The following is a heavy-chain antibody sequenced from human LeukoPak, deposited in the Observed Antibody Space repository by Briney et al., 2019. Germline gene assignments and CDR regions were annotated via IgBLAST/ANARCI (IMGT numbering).Heavy chain of an antibody. Sequence: SETLSLTCTVSGGSISSYYWSWIRQPPGKGLEWIGYIYYSGSTNYNPSLKSRVTISVDTSKNQFSLKLSSVTAADTAVYYCARNCVADFWSGYYHDNWFDPWGQGTLVTVSS. CDR2: IYYSGST. CDR3: ARNCVADFWSGYYHDNWFDP. D-gene: IGHD3-3*01. J-gene: IGHJ5*02. V-gene: IGHV4-59*12. CDR1: GGSISSYY.